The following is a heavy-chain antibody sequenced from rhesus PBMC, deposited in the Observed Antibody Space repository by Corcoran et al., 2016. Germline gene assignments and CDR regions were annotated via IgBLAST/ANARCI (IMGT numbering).Heavy chain of an antibody. V-gene: IGHV4S10*01. CDR1: GGSISDSYR. CDR3: ARVLAGD. D-gene: IGHD6-25*01. CDR2: IYGSSTNT. Sequence: QVQLQESGPGVVKPSETLSLTCAVSGGSISDSYRWSWIRQPPGKGLEWIGYIYGSSTNTNYNPSLKSRVTISKDTSKNQFSLKLSSVTAADTAVYYCARVLAGDWGQGVLVTVSS. J-gene: IGHJ4*01.